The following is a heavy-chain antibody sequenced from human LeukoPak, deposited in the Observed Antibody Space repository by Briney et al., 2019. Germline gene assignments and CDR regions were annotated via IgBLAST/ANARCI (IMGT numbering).Heavy chain of an antibody. CDR3: ARDLWNPAAAGLGYYYYYYYGMDV. Sequence: NSGGSLRLSCAASGFTFSSYSMNWVRQAPGKGLEWVSSISGSSSYIYYADSVKGRFTISRDNAKNSLYLQMNSLRAEDTAVYYCARDLWNPAAAGLGYYYYYYYGMDVWGQGTTVTVSS. J-gene: IGHJ6*02. D-gene: IGHD6-13*01. CDR2: ISGSSSYI. V-gene: IGHV3-21*01. CDR1: GFTFSSYS.